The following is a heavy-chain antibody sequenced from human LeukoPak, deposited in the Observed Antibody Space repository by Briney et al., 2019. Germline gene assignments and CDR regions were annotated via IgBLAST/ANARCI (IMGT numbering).Heavy chain of an antibody. CDR1: GFTFSSYG. D-gene: IGHD4-17*01. Sequence: GGSLRLSCAASGFTFSSYGMHWVRQAPGKGLEWVAVISYDGSNKYYADSVKGRFTISRDNSKNTLYLQMNSLRAEDTAVYYCANLATVTTVFDYWGQGTLVTASS. CDR2: ISYDGSNK. J-gene: IGHJ4*02. V-gene: IGHV3-30*18. CDR3: ANLATVTTVFDY.